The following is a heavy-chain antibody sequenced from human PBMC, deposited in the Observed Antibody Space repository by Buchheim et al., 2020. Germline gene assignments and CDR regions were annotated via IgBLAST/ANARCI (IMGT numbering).Heavy chain of an antibody. J-gene: IGHJ4*02. D-gene: IGHD6-19*01. CDR2: IYYSGST. V-gene: IGHV4-59*08. Sequence: QVQLQESGPGLVKPSETLSLTCSVSGGSIRSNYWSWIRQPPGKGLEWIGYIYYSGSTNYNLPLKRRVTISVDTPKNKFPLRLRSVAAADTAVYYCARIVSAPLTVSGGFDHWGQG. CDR3: ARIVSAPLTVSGGFDH. CDR1: GGSIRSNY.